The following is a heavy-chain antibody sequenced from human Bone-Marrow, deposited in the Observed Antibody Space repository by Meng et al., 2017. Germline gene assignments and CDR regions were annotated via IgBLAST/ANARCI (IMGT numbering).Heavy chain of an antibody. CDR2: IVSDGAIT. J-gene: IGHJ4*02. CDR1: GFNFADYI. Sequence: GESLKISCGASGFNFADYIMHWVRQAPGKGLAWISRIVSDGAITTYADSVKGRFTISRDNAKNTLYLQMNSLRAEDTAVYYCARDFTWVLLGYWGQGALVTVSS. V-gene: IGHV3-74*01. CDR3: ARDFTWVLLGY. D-gene: IGHD3-16*01.